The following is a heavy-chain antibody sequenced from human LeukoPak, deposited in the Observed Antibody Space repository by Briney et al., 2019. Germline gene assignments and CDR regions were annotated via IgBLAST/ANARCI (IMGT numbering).Heavy chain of an antibody. CDR1: GGSISSSSYY. CDR2: IYYSGST. J-gene: IGHJ5*02. V-gene: IGHV4-39*07. D-gene: IGHD2-21*02. Sequence: SETLSLTCTVSGGSISSSSYYWGWIRQPPGKGLEWIGTIYYSGSTYYNPSLKSRVTISVDTSENQFSLKLSSVTAADTAVYYCARDMGRYIVVVTAIPSPNWFDPWGQGTLVTVSS. CDR3: ARDMGRYIVVVTAIPSPNWFDP.